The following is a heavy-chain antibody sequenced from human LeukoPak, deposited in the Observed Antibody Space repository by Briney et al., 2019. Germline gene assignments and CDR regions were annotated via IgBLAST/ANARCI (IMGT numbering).Heavy chain of an antibody. J-gene: IGHJ4*02. CDR3: ARDSGSYYDRLDC. CDR2: ISVSGATV. Sequence: PGGSLRLSCSASGFAFSDYSLNWVRQAPGKGLEWVSYISVSGATVYYADSVKGRFTISRDNARNSLYLQMNSLRAEDTAVYYCARDSGSYYDRLDCWGQGTLVTVPS. V-gene: IGHV3-48*01. D-gene: IGHD3-22*01. CDR1: GFAFSDYS.